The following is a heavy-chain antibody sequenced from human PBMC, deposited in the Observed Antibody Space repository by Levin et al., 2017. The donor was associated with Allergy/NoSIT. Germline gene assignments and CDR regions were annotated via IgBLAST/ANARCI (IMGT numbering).Heavy chain of an antibody. V-gene: IGHV1-69*01. Sequence: KISCKASGGTFSSYAISWVRQAPGQGLEWMGGIIPIFGTANYAQKFQGRVTITADESTSTAYMELSSLRSEDTAVYYCARGPHSGYDYGSSGWYWSLDYWGQGTLVTVSS. CDR2: IIPIFGTA. J-gene: IGHJ4*02. CDR1: GGTFSSYA. D-gene: IGHD5-12*01. CDR3: ARGPHSGYDYGSSGWYWSLDY.